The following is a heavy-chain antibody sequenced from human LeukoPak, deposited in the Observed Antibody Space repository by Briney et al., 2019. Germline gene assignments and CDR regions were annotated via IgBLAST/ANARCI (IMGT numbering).Heavy chain of an antibody. CDR3: AKDQGSSSGWYSRDGFAL. J-gene: IGHJ3*01. D-gene: IGHD6-19*01. V-gene: IGHV3-23*01. CDR2: ISSSGDST. CDR1: GLTFSSYA. Sequence: GGSLRLSCAGSGLTFSSYAMSWVRQAPGKGLEWVSGISSSGDSTFYADSVKGRFTISRDNSKNTLYLQMNSLRAEDTALYYCAKDQGSSSGWYSRDGFALWGRGTMVTVSS.